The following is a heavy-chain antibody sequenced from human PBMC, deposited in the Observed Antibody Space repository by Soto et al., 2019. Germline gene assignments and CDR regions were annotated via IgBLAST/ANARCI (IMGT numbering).Heavy chain of an antibody. V-gene: IGHV3-15*01. J-gene: IGHJ4*02. CDR2: IKGSHAGGTT. D-gene: IGHD1-26*01. CDR3: ATEGGYPGSNFYGAY. CDR1: GFTFTKAY. Sequence: EVQLVESGGGLVEPGGSIRLSCVASGFTFTKAYMTWVRQAPGKGLEWVGRIKGSHAGGTTDYATSVKGRFTISRDDSKDTVYLQMISLKTDDTSVYYCATEGGYPGSNFYGAYWGQGTLVTVSS.